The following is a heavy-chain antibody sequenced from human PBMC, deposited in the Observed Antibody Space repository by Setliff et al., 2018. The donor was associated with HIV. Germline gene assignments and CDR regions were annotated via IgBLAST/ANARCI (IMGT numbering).Heavy chain of an antibody. J-gene: IGHJ6*02. CDR2: IYYSGSN. D-gene: IGHD3-10*01. Sequence: SETLSLTCTVSGGSISSYYWSWIRQPPGKGLEWIGYIYYSGSNNYNPSLKSRVTISVDTAKNQLSLKLSSVTAADTAVYYCASITMVRGVYYGMDVWGQGTTVTVSS. V-gene: IGHV4-59*08. CDR3: ASITMVRGVYYGMDV. CDR1: GGSISSYY.